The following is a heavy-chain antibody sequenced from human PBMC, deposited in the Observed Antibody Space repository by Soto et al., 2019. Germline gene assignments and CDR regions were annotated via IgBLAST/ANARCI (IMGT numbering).Heavy chain of an antibody. CDR2: IYSGGST. Sequence: EVQLVESGGGLVQPGGSLRLSCAASGFTVSSNYMSWVRQAPGKGLEWVSVIYSGGSTYYAASVKGRFTISRHNSKNTLYLQMNSLRAEDTAVYYCAREPGKAAPYDMDVWGKGTTVTVSS. D-gene: IGHD2-15*01. J-gene: IGHJ6*03. V-gene: IGHV3-53*04. CDR1: GFTVSSNY. CDR3: AREPGKAAPYDMDV.